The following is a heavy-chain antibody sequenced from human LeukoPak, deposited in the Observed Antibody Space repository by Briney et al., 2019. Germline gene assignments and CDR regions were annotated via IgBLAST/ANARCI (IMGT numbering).Heavy chain of an antibody. Sequence: SETLSLTCAVYGGSFSGYYWSWIRQPPGKGLEWIGEINHSGSTNYNPSLKSRVTISADTSKNQFSLKLSSVTAADTAVYYCARGRYCSGGSCYYYYYYMDVWGKGTTVTVSS. V-gene: IGHV4-34*01. CDR3: ARGRYCSGGSCYYYYYYMDV. D-gene: IGHD2-15*01. CDR2: INHSGST. CDR1: GGSFSGYY. J-gene: IGHJ6*03.